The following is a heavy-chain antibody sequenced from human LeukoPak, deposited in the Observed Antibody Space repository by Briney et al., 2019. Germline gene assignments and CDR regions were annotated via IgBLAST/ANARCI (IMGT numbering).Heavy chain of an antibody. CDR2: IIPIFGTA. V-gene: IGHV1-69*13. J-gene: IGHJ4*02. CDR1: GGTFSSYA. CDR3: ARSALGIAAAGTPDY. D-gene: IGHD6-13*01. Sequence: SVKVSCKASGGTFSSYAISWVRQAPGQGLEWMGGIIPIFGTANYAQKFQGRVTITADESTSTAYMELSSLRSEDTAVYYCARSALGIAAAGTPDYWGQGTLVTVSS.